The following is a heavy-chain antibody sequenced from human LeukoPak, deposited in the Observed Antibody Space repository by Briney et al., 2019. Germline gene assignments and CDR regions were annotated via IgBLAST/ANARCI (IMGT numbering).Heavy chain of an antibody. CDR2: IYIGGST. Sequence: SETLSLTCTVSDGSISSGSYYWSWIRQPAGKGLEWIGRIYIGGSTDYNPSLKSRVIISVDTSKNQFSLKMSSVSAADTAVYYCAGEQEQLDAFHIWGQGTMVTVSS. V-gene: IGHV4-61*02. CDR1: DGSISSGSYY. D-gene: IGHD6-6*01. CDR3: AGEQEQLDAFHI. J-gene: IGHJ3*02.